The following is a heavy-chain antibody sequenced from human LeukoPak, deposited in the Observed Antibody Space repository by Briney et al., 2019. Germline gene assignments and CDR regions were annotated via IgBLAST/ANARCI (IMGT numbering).Heavy chain of an antibody. Sequence: GRSLRLSCAASGFTFSSYGMHWVLQAPGKGLEWVAVISYDGSNKYYADSVKGRFTISRDNSKNTLYLQMNSLRAEDTAVYYCAKDLEPARTAHPIHSSGWSKFDYWGQGTLVTVSS. V-gene: IGHV3-30*18. CDR2: ISYDGSNK. J-gene: IGHJ4*02. D-gene: IGHD6-19*01. CDR1: GFTFSSYG. CDR3: AKDLEPARTAHPIHSSGWSKFDY.